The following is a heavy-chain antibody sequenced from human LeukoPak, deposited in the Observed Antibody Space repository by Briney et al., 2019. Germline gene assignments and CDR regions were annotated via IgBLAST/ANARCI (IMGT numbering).Heavy chain of an antibody. Sequence: GGSLRLSCAASAFTFSTYSMNWVGQVPGKGLEWVSSISSSSSYIYYADSVKGRFTISRDDAKNSLYLQMNSLRAEDTAVYYCAREVSRGYTLHFDCWGQGTLVTVSS. V-gene: IGHV3-21*01. CDR3: AREVSRGYTLHFDC. CDR2: ISSSSSYI. J-gene: IGHJ4*01. CDR1: AFTFSTYS. D-gene: IGHD3-22*01.